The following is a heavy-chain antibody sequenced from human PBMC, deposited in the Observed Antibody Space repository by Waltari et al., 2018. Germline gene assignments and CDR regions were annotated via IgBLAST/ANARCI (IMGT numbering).Heavy chain of an antibody. CDR1: GGTFSSYA. D-gene: IGHD3-3*01. CDR2: IIPIFGTA. V-gene: IGHV1-69*12. J-gene: IGHJ3*02. Sequence: QVQLVQSGAEVKKPGSSVKVSCKASGGTFSSYAISWVRQAPGQGLEWMGGIIPIFGTANYAQKFQGRVTITADESTSTAYMELSSLRSEDTAVYYCARRRYITIFGVVITDAFDIWGQGTMVTVSS. CDR3: ARRRYITIFGVVITDAFDI.